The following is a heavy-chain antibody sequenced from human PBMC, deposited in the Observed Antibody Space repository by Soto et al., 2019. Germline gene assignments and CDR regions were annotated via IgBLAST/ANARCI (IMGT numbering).Heavy chain of an antibody. CDR3: TADYDYVWGSYRYLPNWFDP. Sequence: GVSLRLSCAASGFTFSNSWMSWVRQAPGKGLEWVGRIKSKTDGGTTDYAAPVKGRFTISRDDSKNTLYLQMNSLKTEDTAVYYCTADYDYVWGSYRYLPNWFDPWGQGTLVTVSS. J-gene: IGHJ5*02. CDR2: IKSKTDGGTT. V-gene: IGHV3-15*01. CDR1: GFTFSNSW. D-gene: IGHD3-16*02.